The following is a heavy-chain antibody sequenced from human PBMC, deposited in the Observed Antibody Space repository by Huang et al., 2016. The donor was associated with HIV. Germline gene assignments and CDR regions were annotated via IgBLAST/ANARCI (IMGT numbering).Heavy chain of an antibody. CDR1: GFTFTNHA. CDR3: ARGGATVLTGFDY. J-gene: IGHJ4*02. D-gene: IGHD4-17*01. V-gene: IGHV3-64*02. Sequence: EVELAESGENLVQPGGSLRLSCAASGFTFTNHAMHWVRQAPGEGLEYVSTISSNGERTNYAESVKGRFTISRDNSRNTLYLHMGSLTADDVGIYYCARGGATVLTGFDYWGQGIPVIVSS. CDR2: ISSNGERT.